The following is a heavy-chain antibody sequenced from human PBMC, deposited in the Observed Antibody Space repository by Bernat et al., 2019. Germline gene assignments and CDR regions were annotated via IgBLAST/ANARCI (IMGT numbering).Heavy chain of an antibody. CDR3: AKSLSGCWNCDY. Sequence: QLQLQESGPGLVKPSETLSLTCTVSGGSVSSDFWGWIRQSPGKGLEWIARIQYGGDTHYTPSLRSRLTISVDTYKNYFSLNLISVTAADTAVYYCAKSLSGCWNCDYWGQGTLVSVSS. D-gene: IGHD2-2*03. CDR2: IQYGGDT. J-gene: IGHJ4*02. CDR1: GGSVSSDF. V-gene: IGHV4-39*02.